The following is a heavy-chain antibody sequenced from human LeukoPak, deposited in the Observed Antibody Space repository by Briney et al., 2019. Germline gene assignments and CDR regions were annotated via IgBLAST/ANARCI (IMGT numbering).Heavy chain of an antibody. V-gene: IGHV1-18*01. Sequence: ASVKVSCKASGYTFTSYGISWVRQAPGQGLEWMGWISAYNGNTNYAQKLQGRVTMTTDTSTSTAYMELRSLRSDDTAVYYCAREPYCSSTSCYTPPGWFDPWGQGTLVTVSS. CDR2: ISAYNGNT. D-gene: IGHD2-2*02. CDR3: AREPYCSSTSCYTPPGWFDP. CDR1: GYTFTSYG. J-gene: IGHJ5*02.